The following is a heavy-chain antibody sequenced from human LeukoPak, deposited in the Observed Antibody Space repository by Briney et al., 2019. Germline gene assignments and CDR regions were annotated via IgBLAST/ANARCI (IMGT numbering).Heavy chain of an antibody. CDR1: GFTVSSTY. D-gene: IGHD1-26*01. CDR3: ARGVLWAYYFDD. J-gene: IGHJ4*02. V-gene: IGHV3-53*01. Sequence: PGGSLRLSCAVSGFTVSSTYLSWVRQAPGKGLEWVSIIYSGGSTYSADSVKGRFTISRDTSKNTLYLQMNSLRADDTAVCYCARGVLWAYYFDDWGQGTLVTVSS. CDR2: IYSGGST.